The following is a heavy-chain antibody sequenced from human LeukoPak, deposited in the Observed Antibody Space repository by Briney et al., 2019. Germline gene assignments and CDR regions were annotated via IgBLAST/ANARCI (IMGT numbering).Heavy chain of an antibody. CDR3: ARGGSNWFDP. CDR1: GFTFSSYS. Sequence: GGSLRLSCAASGFTFSSYSMNWVRQAPGKGLEWVSSISSSSSYIYYADSVKGRFTISRDNAKNSLYLQMNSLRAEDTAVCYCARGGSNWFDPWGQGTLVTVSS. D-gene: IGHD3-10*01. J-gene: IGHJ5*02. V-gene: IGHV3-21*01. CDR2: ISSSSSYI.